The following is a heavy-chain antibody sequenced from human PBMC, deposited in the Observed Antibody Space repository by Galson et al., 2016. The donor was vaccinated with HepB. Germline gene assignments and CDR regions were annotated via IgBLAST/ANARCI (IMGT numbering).Heavy chain of an antibody. D-gene: IGHD2-15*01. CDR1: GSIFSGYW. CDR2: INPDGSQK. V-gene: IGHV3-7*03. J-gene: IGHJ4*02. Sequence: SLRLSCAVSGSIFSGYWMSWVRQAPGEGLEWVANINPDGSQKYYVDSVRGRFTISRDNAKNSLFLYMKNVRADDTALYYYARRRYCSGGGCYQDYWGQGTLVTVSS. CDR3: ARRRYCSGGGCYQDY.